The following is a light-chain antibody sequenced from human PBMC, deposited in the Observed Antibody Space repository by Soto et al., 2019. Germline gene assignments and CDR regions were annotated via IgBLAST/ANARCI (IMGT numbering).Light chain of an antibody. CDR2: DAS. Sequence: EIMLTQSPDTLSLSPGNRATLSCRASQSVSTYLAWYQQKPGPPPRLLIYDASNRATGIPARFSGSGSGTDFACTIRSLEPEDFAVYYCQQRSNWPPTFGLGTKVEI. V-gene: IGKV3-11*01. CDR1: QSVSTY. CDR3: QQRSNWPPT. J-gene: IGKJ1*01.